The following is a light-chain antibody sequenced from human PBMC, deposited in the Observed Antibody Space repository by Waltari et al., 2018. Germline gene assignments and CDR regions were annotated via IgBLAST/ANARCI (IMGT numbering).Light chain of an antibody. CDR2: DVS. Sequence: QSALTQPASVSGSPGQSITISCTGTSSDVVGYNYASCYQQHPGKAPKLMIFDVSNRPSGVSNRFSDSKSGNTASLTISGLQAEDEADYYCSSYTSSSTRVFGGGTKLTVL. J-gene: IGLJ2*01. V-gene: IGLV2-14*03. CDR1: SSDVVGYNY. CDR3: SSYTSSSTRV.